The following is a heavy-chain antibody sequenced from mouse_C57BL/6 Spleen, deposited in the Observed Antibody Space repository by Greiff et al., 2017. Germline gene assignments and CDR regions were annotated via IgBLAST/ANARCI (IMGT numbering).Heavy chain of an antibody. CDR3: ARSPYDGSSDRYFDV. Sequence: EVKLMESEGGLVQPGSSMKLSCTASGFTFSDYYMAWVRQVPEKGLEWVANINYDGSSTYYLDSLKSRFIISKDNAKNILYLQMSSLKSEETASYYCARSPYDGSSDRYFDVWGTGTTVTVSS. J-gene: IGHJ1*03. V-gene: IGHV5-16*01. D-gene: IGHD1-1*01. CDR1: GFTFSDYY. CDR2: INYDGSST.